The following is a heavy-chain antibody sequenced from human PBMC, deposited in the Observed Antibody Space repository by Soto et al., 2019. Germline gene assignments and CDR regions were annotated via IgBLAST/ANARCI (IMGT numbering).Heavy chain of an antibody. CDR3: ARGERSGYYDS. D-gene: IGHD3-3*01. J-gene: IGHJ4*02. CDR2: ISYDGTIK. CDR1: GFALSVYG. Sequence: QVQLVESGGGVVQPGRSLRLSCAASGFALSVYGMHWVRQAPGKGLEWVAVISYDGTIKHYMDSVKGRFTISRDNSKNMLFLQMNSLRPEDTAVFYCARGERSGYYDSWGLGTLVTVSS. V-gene: IGHV3-30*03.